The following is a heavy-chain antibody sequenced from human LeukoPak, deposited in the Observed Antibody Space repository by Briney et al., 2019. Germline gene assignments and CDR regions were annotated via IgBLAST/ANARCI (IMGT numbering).Heavy chain of an antibody. D-gene: IGHD3-3*01. CDR3: ARHHLEGRFLEWLLFDN. CDR1: GGSISNYY. Sequence: SETLSLTCTVSGGSISNYYWSWIRQPPGKGLEWIGRIYTSGSTDYNPSLKSRVTMSVDTSKNQFSLKLSSVTAADTAVYYCARHHLEGRFLEWLLFDNWGQGTLVTVSS. J-gene: IGHJ4*02. V-gene: IGHV4-4*07. CDR2: IYTSGST.